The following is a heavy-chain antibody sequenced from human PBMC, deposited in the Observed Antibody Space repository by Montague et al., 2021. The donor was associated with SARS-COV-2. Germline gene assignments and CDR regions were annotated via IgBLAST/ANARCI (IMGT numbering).Heavy chain of an antibody. V-gene: IGHV4-34*01. D-gene: IGHD3/OR15-3a*01. J-gene: IGHJ4*02. Sequence: SETLSLTCAVSGGSFSGYYWNWIRQPPGKGLEWIGEINHSGSTDYNPSLKSRVTMSVDASKNQFSLKLSSVTAADTAVYYCARGAGTGYGFRLGSFDSWGQGTLVTVSS. CDR3: ARGAGTGYGFRLGSFDS. CDR2: INHSGST. CDR1: GGSFSGYY.